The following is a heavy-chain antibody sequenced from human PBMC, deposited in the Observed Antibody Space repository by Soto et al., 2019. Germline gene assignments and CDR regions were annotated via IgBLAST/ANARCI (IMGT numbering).Heavy chain of an antibody. J-gene: IGHJ4*02. V-gene: IGHV1-3*01. Sequence: QVQLVQSGAEVKKPGASVKVSCKASGYTFTSYAIHWVRQAPGQRLEWIGWINAGNGNTRYSQKFQGRLTITRDTSASTVYMELSGLRSEDTAVYYCARVTSPDGVGAPNYWGQGTLVTVSS. CDR2: INAGNGNT. CDR1: GYTFTSYA. D-gene: IGHD1-26*01. CDR3: ARVTSPDGVGAPNY.